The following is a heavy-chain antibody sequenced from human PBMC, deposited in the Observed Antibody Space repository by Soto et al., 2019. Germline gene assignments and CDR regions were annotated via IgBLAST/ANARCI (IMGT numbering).Heavy chain of an antibody. CDR1: GFTLSSYS. J-gene: IGHJ3*01. CDR3: LRGGRGYTRDDVLDA. Sequence: EVQLVESGGGLVKPGGSLRLSCVDSGFTLSSYSMNWVRQAPGKGLEWVSSISTTSNPIFYADSVRGRFTISRDNVKNSLYLQMNSLRAEDTAVYYCLRGGRGYTRDDVLDAWGQGTMVTVSS. CDR2: ISTTSNPI. V-gene: IGHV3-21*06. D-gene: IGHD2-2*02.